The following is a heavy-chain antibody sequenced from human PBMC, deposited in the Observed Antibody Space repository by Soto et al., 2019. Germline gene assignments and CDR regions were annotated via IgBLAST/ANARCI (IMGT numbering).Heavy chain of an antibody. CDR2: ISWNSGSI. CDR3: AKDSSPEYYYYGMDV. D-gene: IGHD6-13*01. Sequence: SLRLSCAASGFTFDDYAMHWVRQAPGKGLEWVSGISWNSGSIGYADSVKGRFTISRDNAKNSLYLQMNSLRAEDTALYYCAKDSSPEYYYYGMDVWGQGTTVTVSS. V-gene: IGHV3-9*01. J-gene: IGHJ6*02. CDR1: GFTFDDYA.